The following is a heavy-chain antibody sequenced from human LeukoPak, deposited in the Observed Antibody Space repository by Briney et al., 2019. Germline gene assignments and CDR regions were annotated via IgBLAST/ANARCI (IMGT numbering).Heavy chain of an antibody. CDR1: GGSISSSSYY. D-gene: IGHD5-24*01. CDR3: ASPRDGYNNPDFDY. V-gene: IGHV4-39*07. CDR2: IYYSGST. J-gene: IGHJ4*02. Sequence: PSETLSLTCTVSGGSISSSSYYWGWIRQPPGKGLEWIGRIYYSGSTYYNPSLKSRVTISVDTSKNQFSLKLSSVTAADTAVYYCASPRDGYNNPDFDYWGQGTLVTVSS.